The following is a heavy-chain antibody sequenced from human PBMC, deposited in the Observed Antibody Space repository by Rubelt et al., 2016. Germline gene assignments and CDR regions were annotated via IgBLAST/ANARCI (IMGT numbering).Heavy chain of an antibody. V-gene: IGHV4-59*12. CDR3: ARRSGSYYYYAMDV. CDR1: GGSISSYY. J-gene: IGHJ6*02. D-gene: IGHD1-26*01. Sequence: QVQLQESGPGLVKPSETLSLSCTVSGGSISSYYWSWIRQPPGMGLEWIGEINHSGSTNYNPSLKSRVTLSVDTSKNHFSLRLISVTAADTAVYYCARRSGSYYYYAMDVWGQGTTVTVSS. CDR2: INHSGST.